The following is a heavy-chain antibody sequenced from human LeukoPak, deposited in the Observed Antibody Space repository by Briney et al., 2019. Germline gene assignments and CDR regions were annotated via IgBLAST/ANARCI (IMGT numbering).Heavy chain of an antibody. J-gene: IGHJ4*02. CDR2: IIPIFGTA. Sequence: SVKFSCKASGGTFSSYAICWVRQGPGPGLEWMGGIIPIFGTANYAQKFQGRVTITADESTSTAYMELSSLRSEDTAVYYCASPEIISGSYFDYWGQGTLVIVSS. D-gene: IGHD1-26*01. V-gene: IGHV1-69*13. CDR1: GGTFSSYA. CDR3: ASPEIISGSYFDY.